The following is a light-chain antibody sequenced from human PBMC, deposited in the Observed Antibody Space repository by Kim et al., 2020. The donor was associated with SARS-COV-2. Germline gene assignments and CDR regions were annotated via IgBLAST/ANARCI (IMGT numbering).Light chain of an antibody. J-gene: IGLJ2*01. CDR2: ANT. Sequence: QPVLTQPPSVSGAPGQRVTISCTGSSSNIGTGYDVHWYQQLPGTAPKLLIYANTNRPSGVPDGFSASKSGTSASLAITGLQAEDEADYYCQSYDSSLSGSVFGGGTQLTVL. V-gene: IGLV1-40*01. CDR3: QSYDSSLSGSV. CDR1: SSNIGTGYD.